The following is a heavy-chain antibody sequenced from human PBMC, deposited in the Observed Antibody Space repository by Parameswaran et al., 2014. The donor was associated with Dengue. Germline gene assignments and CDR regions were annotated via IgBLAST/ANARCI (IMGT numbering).Heavy chain of an antibody. Sequence: VRQAPGKGLEWMGIIYSGDSNTRYSPSFQGQVTISVDKSISTAYLQWSSLKASDTAMYYCARRYCTGSTCYPFDYWGQGTLVTVSS. D-gene: IGHD2-15*01. CDR3: ARRYCTGSTCYPFDY. V-gene: IGHV5-51*01. CDR2: IYSGDSNT. J-gene: IGHJ4*02.